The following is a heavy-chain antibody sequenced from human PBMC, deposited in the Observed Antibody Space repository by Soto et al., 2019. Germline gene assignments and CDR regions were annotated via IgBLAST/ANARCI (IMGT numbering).Heavy chain of an antibody. CDR1: GFTVSSNY. CDR2: IYSGGST. J-gene: IGHJ4*02. V-gene: IGHV3-66*01. CDR3: ARTYYDILTGYYSYFDY. D-gene: IGHD3-9*01. Sequence: GGSLRLSCAASGFTVSSNYMSWVRQAPGKGLEWVSVIYSGGSTYYADSVKGRFTISRDNSKNTLYLQMNSLRAEDTAVYYCARTYYDILTGYYSYFDYWGQGTLVTVSS.